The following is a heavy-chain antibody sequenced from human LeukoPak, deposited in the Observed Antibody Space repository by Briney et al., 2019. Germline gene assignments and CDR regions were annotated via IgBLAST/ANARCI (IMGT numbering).Heavy chain of an antibody. D-gene: IGHD2-2*01. Sequence: SETLSLTCTVSGGSISSGGYYWSWIRQHPGKGLEWIGYIYYSGSTYHNPSLKSRVTISVDTSRNQFSLKLSSVTAADTAVYYCARTQFVVVPAAMSVYFDYWGQGTLVTVSS. CDR2: IYYSGST. J-gene: IGHJ4*02. V-gene: IGHV4-31*03. CDR1: GGSISSGGYY. CDR3: ARTQFVVVPAAMSVYFDY.